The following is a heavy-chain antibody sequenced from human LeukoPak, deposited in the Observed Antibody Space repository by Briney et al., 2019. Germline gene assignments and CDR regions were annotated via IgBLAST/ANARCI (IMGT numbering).Heavy chain of an antibody. CDR3: ATAPLYSSSWYFRGYFDD. CDR1: GFTFSSYA. Sequence: GGSLRLSCAASGFTFSSYAMSWVRQAPGKGLEWVAVISYDGSRKDYTDSVNGRFTISRDNSKNTLYLQMNSLRAEDTAVYYCATAPLYSSSWYFRGYFDDWGQGTLVTVSS. D-gene: IGHD6-13*01. CDR2: ISYDGSRK. J-gene: IGHJ4*02. V-gene: IGHV3-30*04.